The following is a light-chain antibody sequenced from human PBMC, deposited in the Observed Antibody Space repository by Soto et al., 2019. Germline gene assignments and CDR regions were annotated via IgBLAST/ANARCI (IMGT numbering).Light chain of an antibody. CDR3: QQSYSAPRT. V-gene: IGKV1-39*01. CDR2: AAS. CDR1: QSISSY. Sequence: DIQMTQSPSSLSASVGDRVTITCRASQSISSYLNWYQQKPGKAPKLLIYAASSLQSRVPSRFSGSGSGTDFTLTISSLQPEDFATYYCQQSYSAPRTFGQGTKV. J-gene: IGKJ1*01.